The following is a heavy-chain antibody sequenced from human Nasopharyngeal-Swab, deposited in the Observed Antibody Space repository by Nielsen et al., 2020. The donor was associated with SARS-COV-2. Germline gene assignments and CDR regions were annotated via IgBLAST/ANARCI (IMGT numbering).Heavy chain of an antibody. CDR1: GYTLTELS. Sequence: SVKVSCKVSGYTLTELSMHWVRQAPGQGLEWMGGIIPIFGTANYAQKFQGRVTITADESTSTAYMELSSLRSEDTAVYYCARDGIAAAGAYNWFDPWGQGTLVTVSS. D-gene: IGHD6-13*01. CDR2: IIPIFGTA. V-gene: IGHV1-69*13. J-gene: IGHJ5*02. CDR3: ARDGIAAAGAYNWFDP.